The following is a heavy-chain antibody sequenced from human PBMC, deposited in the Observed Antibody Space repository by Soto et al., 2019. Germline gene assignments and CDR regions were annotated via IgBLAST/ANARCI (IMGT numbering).Heavy chain of an antibody. V-gene: IGHV4-61*05. CDR1: GGSISICSYY. CDR2: IYYIGST. D-gene: IGHD1-1*01. Sequence: PSETLSLSCTVSGGSISICSYYWGWIRQPPGKGLEWIGYIYYIGSTYYNPSLESRVTISVDTSRNEFSLKLTSVTAEDTAIYYCAKVLGYNWNDYYSYMDVWGKGTTVTVSS. CDR3: AKVLGYNWNDYYSYMDV. J-gene: IGHJ6*03.